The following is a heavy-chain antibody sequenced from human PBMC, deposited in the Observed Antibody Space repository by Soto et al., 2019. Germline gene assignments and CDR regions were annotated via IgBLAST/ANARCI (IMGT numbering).Heavy chain of an antibody. V-gene: IGHV1-3*01. D-gene: IGHD3-22*01. CDR2: INAGNGNT. Sequence: ASVKVSCKASGYTFTSYAMHWVHQAPGQRLEWMGWINAGNGNTKYSQKFQGRVTITRDTSASTAYMELSSLRSEDTAVYYCARDQSSYYYDSSGYLYYFDYWGQGTLVTVSS. CDR3: ARDQSSYYYDSSGYLYYFDY. CDR1: GYTFTSYA. J-gene: IGHJ4*02.